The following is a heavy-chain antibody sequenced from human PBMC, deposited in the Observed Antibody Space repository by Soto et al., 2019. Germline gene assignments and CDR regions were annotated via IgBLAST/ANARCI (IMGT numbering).Heavy chain of an antibody. J-gene: IGHJ6*02. D-gene: IGHD2-21*01. CDR1: GFTFSSYG. Sequence: GGSLRLSCAASGFTFSSYGMHWVRQAPGKGLEWVAVIWYDGSNKYYADSVKGRFTISRDNSKNTLYLQMNSLRAEDTAVYYCARDLLFPNTWGYCATDVWGQGTTVTRSS. V-gene: IGHV3-33*01. CDR3: ARDLLFPNTWGYCATDV. CDR2: IWYDGSNK.